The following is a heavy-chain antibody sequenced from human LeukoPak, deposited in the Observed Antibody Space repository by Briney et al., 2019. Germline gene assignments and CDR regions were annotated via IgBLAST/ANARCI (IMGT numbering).Heavy chain of an antibody. Sequence: SETLSLTCTVSAASFISSSHHWGWIRQSPGRGLEWIGTVYYGRTTYYNPSLDGRVTISLDTSANHFSLQLNSVTAADTAVYYCVRHDGRGGATMGAFDSWGQGSLVTVSS. CDR3: VRHDGRGGATMGAFDS. J-gene: IGHJ5*01. V-gene: IGHV4-39*01. D-gene: IGHD5-12*01. CDR2: VYYGRTT. CDR1: AASFISSSHH.